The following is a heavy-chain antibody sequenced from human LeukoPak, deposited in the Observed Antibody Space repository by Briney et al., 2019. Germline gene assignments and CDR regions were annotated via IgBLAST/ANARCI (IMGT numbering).Heavy chain of an antibody. Sequence: SETLSLTCTVSAASFISSSHHWGWIRQSPGRGLEWIGTVYYGRTTYYNPSLDGRVTISLDTSANHFSLQLNSVTAADTAVYYCVRHDGRGGATMGAFDSWGQGSLVTVSS. CDR3: VRHDGRGGATMGAFDS. J-gene: IGHJ5*01. V-gene: IGHV4-39*01. D-gene: IGHD5-12*01. CDR2: VYYGRTT. CDR1: AASFISSSHH.